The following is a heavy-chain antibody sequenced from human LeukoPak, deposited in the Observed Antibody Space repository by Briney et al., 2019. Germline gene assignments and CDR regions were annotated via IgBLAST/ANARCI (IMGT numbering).Heavy chain of an antibody. D-gene: IGHD5-18*01. Sequence: GGSLRLSCAASGFTFSSYAMTWVRQAPGKGLEWVSAISGTTSNTYYADSVKGRFSISRDNSKNTLYLQMNSLSAEDTAVYYCARGRTAMDGNYFDYWGQGTLVTVSS. J-gene: IGHJ4*02. CDR3: ARGRTAMDGNYFDY. V-gene: IGHV3-23*01. CDR1: GFTFSSYA. CDR2: ISGTTSNT.